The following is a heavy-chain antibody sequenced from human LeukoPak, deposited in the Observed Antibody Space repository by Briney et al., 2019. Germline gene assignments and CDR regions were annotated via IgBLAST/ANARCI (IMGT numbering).Heavy chain of an antibody. Sequence: PSETLSLTCTVSGGSISSSSYYWGWIRQPPGKGLEWIGSIYYSGSTYYNPSLKSRVTISVDTSKNQFSLKLSSVTAADTAVYYCVSSYYDILTGHYPFDYWGQGTLVTVSS. CDR3: VSSYYDILTGHYPFDY. J-gene: IGHJ4*02. D-gene: IGHD3-9*01. CDR1: GGSISSSSYY. V-gene: IGHV4-39*01. CDR2: IYYSGST.